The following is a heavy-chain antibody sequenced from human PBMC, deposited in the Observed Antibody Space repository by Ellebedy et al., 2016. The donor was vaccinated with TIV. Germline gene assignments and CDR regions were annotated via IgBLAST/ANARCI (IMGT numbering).Heavy chain of an antibody. Sequence: AASVKVSCKTSGYTFTYHALHWVRQAPGQRLEWMGWINADNGNTKYSQDFQGRLTFTRDISATTAYMELRSLKSEDTAVYFRSREIGGQKDLDYWGQGTLVTVSS. V-gene: IGHV1-3*01. CDR2: INADNGNT. CDR1: GYTFTYHA. J-gene: IGHJ4*02. CDR3: SREIGGQKDLDY. D-gene: IGHD3-16*01.